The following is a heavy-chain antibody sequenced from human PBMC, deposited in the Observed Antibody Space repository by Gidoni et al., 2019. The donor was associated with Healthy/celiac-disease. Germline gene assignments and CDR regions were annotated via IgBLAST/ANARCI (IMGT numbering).Heavy chain of an antibody. J-gene: IGHJ4*02. D-gene: IGHD3-16*02. CDR1: GGSFSGYY. CDR2: INHSGST. Sequence: QVQLQQWGAGLLKPSETLSLTCAVYGGSFSGYYWSWIRQPPGKGLEWIGEINHSGSTNYNPSLKSRVTISVDTSKNQFSLKLSSVTAADTAVYYCARGRDYVWGSYRLVHYFDYWGQGTLVTVSS. V-gene: IGHV4-34*01. CDR3: ARGRDYVWGSYRLVHYFDY.